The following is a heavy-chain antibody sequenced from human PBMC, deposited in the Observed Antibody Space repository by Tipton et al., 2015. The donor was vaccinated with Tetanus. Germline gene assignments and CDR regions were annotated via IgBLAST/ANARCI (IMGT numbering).Heavy chain of an antibody. D-gene: IGHD2-21*01. CDR3: ARGRAVGILAGAFDI. V-gene: IGHV3-64*01. J-gene: IGHJ3*02. Sequence: SLRLSCAASGSTFSSYAMHWVRQAPGKGLEYVSGISTNGGSTYSANSVKDRFTISRDNSKNTLYLHMGSVRAEDMAVYYCARGRAVGILAGAFDIWGQGTMVTVSS. CDR1: GSTFSSYA. CDR2: ISTNGGST.